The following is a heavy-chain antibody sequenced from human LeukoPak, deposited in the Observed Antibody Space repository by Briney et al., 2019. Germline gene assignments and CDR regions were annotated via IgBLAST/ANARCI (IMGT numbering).Heavy chain of an antibody. CDR3: ARRFGRKFGERFYYYHYMDV. CDR2: MNHGGST. D-gene: IGHD3-10*01. CDR1: GGSFSGYY. V-gene: IGHV4-34*01. Sequence: TSETLSLTCAVYGGSFSGYYWNWIRQPPGKGLEWIGEMNHGGSTNYNPSLKSRVTISVDTSKNQFSLKLRSVTAADTAVYYCARRFGRKFGERFYYYHYMDVWGKGTTVTISS. J-gene: IGHJ6*03.